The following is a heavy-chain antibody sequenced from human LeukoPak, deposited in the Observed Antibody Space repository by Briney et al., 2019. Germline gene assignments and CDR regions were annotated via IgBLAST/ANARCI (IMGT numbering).Heavy chain of an antibody. CDR3: ARDRREGFDP. CDR2: IYYSGST. Sequence: SETLSLTCTVSGGSISSYYWSWIRQPPGKGLEWIGDIYYSGSTNYNPSLKSRVTISVDTSKNQFSLKLSSVTAADTAVYYCARDRREGFDPWGQGTLVTVSS. V-gene: IGHV4-59*01. CDR1: GGSISSYY. J-gene: IGHJ5*02.